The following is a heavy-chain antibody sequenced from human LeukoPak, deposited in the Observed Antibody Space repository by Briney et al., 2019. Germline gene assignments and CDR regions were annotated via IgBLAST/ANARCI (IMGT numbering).Heavy chain of an antibody. CDR1: GVSISSSNW. CDR3: ARNPSRNGLGLDY. D-gene: IGHD1-14*01. CDR2: IYHSGST. J-gene: IGHJ4*02. Sequence: GTLSLTCAVSGVSISSSNWWTWVRQPPGKGLEWIGEIYHSGSTNYNPSLKSRVTISVDKSKNQFSLKLSSVTAADTAVYYCARNPSRNGLGLDYWGQGTLVTVSS. V-gene: IGHV4-4*02.